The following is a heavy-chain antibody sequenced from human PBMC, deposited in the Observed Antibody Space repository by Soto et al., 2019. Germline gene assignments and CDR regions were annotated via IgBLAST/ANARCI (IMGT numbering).Heavy chain of an antibody. Sequence: QPGGSLRLSCAASGFTFSSYSMNWVRQAPGKGLEWVSYISSSSSTIYYADSVKGRFTTSRDNAKNSLYLQMNSLRAEDTAVYYCARGRLLRYFDWLLPPDFDYWGQGTLVTVSS. CDR1: GFTFSSYS. D-gene: IGHD3-9*01. CDR3: ARGRLLRYFDWLLPPDFDY. CDR2: ISSSSSTI. V-gene: IGHV3-48*01. J-gene: IGHJ4*02.